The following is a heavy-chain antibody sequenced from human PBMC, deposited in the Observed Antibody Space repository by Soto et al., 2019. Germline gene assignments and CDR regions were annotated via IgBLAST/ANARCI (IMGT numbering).Heavy chain of an antibody. Sequence: QVQLAESGGGVVQPGRSLRLSCAASGFIFSSYGMHWVRQAPGKGLEWVAVIWYDGSNRHYADSVKGRFTISRDNSKNMVYLQMNSLRVDDTAVYYCARARSTVRDYCDFWGQGALVTVSS. V-gene: IGHV3-33*01. CDR1: GFIFSSYG. D-gene: IGHD4-4*01. J-gene: IGHJ4*02. CDR2: IWYDGSNR. CDR3: ARARSTVRDYCDF.